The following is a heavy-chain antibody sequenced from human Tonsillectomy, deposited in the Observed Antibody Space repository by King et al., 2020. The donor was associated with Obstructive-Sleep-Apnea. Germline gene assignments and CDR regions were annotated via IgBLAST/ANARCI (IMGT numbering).Heavy chain of an antibody. Sequence: QLQESGPGLVKPSETLSLTCTVSGGSVSSGSYYWSWIRQPPGKGLEWIGYIYYSGSTNYNPSLKIRVTISVNTSKNQFSLKLSSVTAADTAVYYCSRGRDCSGGSCYYYFDYWGQGTLVTVSS. V-gene: IGHV4-61*01. CDR2: IYYSGST. CDR1: GGSVSSGSYY. J-gene: IGHJ4*02. CDR3: SRGRDCSGGSCYYYFDY. D-gene: IGHD2-15*01.